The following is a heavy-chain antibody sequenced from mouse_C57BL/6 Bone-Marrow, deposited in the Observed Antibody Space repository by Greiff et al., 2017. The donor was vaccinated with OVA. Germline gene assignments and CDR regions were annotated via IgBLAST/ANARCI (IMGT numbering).Heavy chain of an antibody. J-gene: IGHJ2*01. CDR2: IYPRSGNT. CDR1: GYTFTSYG. Sequence: VKLVESGAELARPGASVKLSCKASGYTFTSYGISWVKQRTGQGLEWIGEIYPRSGNTYYNEKFKGKATLTADKSSSTAYMELRSLTSEDSAVYFCARGVWLRLYYFDYWGQGTTLTVSS. CDR3: ARGVWLRLYYFDY. V-gene: IGHV1-81*01. D-gene: IGHD2-2*01.